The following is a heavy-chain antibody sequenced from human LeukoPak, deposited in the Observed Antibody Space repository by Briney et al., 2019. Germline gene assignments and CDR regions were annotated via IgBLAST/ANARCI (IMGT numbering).Heavy chain of an antibody. CDR2: IKQDGSQT. J-gene: IGHJ4*02. CDR3: ARDPGIAAAGTVGYFDS. D-gene: IGHD6-13*01. CDR1: GFTFSTYW. V-gene: IGHV3-7*01. Sequence: PGGSLRLSCEASGFTFSTYWMSWVRQAPGKGLEWVANIKQDGSQTYHANSVKGRFTISRDNAMNSLYLQMNSLRVEDTAVYYCARDPGIAAAGTVGYFDSWGQGILVTVSS.